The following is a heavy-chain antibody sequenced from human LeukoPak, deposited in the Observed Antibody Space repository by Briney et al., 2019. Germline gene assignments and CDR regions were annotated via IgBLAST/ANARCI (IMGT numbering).Heavy chain of an antibody. CDR1: GYTFTSYA. J-gene: IGHJ4*02. CDR2: INTNTGNP. CDR3: ALAGTIDSSGYYSPGVDY. D-gene: IGHD3-22*01. Sequence: ASVKVSCKASGYTFTSYAMNWVRQAPGQGLEWMGWINTNTGNPTYAQGFTGRFVFSLDTSLSTAYLQICSLKAEDTAVYYCALAGTIDSSGYYSPGVDYWGQGTLVTVSS. V-gene: IGHV7-4-1*01.